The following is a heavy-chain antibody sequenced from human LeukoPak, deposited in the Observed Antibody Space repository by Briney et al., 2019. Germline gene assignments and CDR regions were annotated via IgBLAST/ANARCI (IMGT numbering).Heavy chain of an antibody. D-gene: IGHD2-2*01. V-gene: IGHV4-31*03. Sequence: SETLSLTCTVSGGSINSGGYYWSWIRQHPGKGLECIGYIYYSGSTYYNPSLKSRVTISVDTSKNQFSLKLSSVTAADTAVYYCARGGRRRCSSTSCYGFDPWGQGTLVTVSS. CDR1: GGSINSGGYY. CDR3: ARGGRRRCSSTSCYGFDP. J-gene: IGHJ5*01. CDR2: IYYSGST.